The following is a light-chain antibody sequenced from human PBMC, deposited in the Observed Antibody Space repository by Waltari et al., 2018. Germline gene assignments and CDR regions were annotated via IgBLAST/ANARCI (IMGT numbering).Light chain of an antibody. CDR3: QNHERLPAV. Sequence: EMVLTQSQGTQSLSPGERATLSCRASQSIGRYLVWYQQTPGQAPRLLIYGASSRAAGIPDRFSGSGSGTDFSLTISRLEPEDFAVYYCQNHERLPAVFGQGTKVEIK. CDR2: GAS. J-gene: IGKJ1*01. CDR1: QSIGRY. V-gene: IGKV3-20*01.